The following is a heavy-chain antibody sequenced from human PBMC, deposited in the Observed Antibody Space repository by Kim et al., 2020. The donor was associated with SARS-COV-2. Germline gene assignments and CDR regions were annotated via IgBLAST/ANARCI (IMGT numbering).Heavy chain of an antibody. Sequence: SETLSLTCTVSGGSISSYYWSWIRQPPGKGLEWIGYIYYSGSTNYNPSLKSRVTISVDTSKNQFSLKPSSVTAADTAVYYCAREKGVWGSSSGMDVWGQGTTVTVSS. CDR2: IYYSGST. D-gene: IGHD3-16*01. CDR1: GGSISSYY. CDR3: AREKGVWGSSSGMDV. V-gene: IGHV4-59*01. J-gene: IGHJ6*02.